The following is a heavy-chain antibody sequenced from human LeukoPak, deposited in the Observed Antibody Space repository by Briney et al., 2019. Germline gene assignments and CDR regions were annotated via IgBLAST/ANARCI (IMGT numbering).Heavy chain of an antibody. CDR2: IKQDGSEK. CDR3: AKDALRFLEWSEAFDI. J-gene: IGHJ3*02. D-gene: IGHD3-3*01. Sequence: GSLVLSCAAAGFTFSSYWMSGGRQAPGKGLEWVANIKQDGSEKYYVDSVKGRFTISRDNAKNSLYLQMNSLRAEDTAVYYCAKDALRFLEWSEAFDIWGQGTMVTVSS. CDR1: GFTFSSYW. V-gene: IGHV3-7*03.